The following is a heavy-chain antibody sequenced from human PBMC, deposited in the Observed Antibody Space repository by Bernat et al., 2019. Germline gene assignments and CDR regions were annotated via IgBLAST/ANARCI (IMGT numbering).Heavy chain of an antibody. CDR2: INPNSGGT. V-gene: IGHV1-2*04. CDR3: ARGYCSSTSCYTPYYFDY. D-gene: IGHD2-2*02. Sequence: QVQLVQSGAEVKKPGASVKVSCKASGYTFTGYYMHWVRQAPGQGLEWMGWINPNSGGTNYAQKFQGWVTMTRDTSISTAYMELSRLRSDDTAVYYCARGYCSSTSCYTPYYFDYWGQGTLVTVSS. J-gene: IGHJ4*02. CDR1: GYTFTGYY.